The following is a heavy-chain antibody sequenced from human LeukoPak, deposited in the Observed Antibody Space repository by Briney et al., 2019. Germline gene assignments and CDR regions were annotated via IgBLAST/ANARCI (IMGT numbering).Heavy chain of an antibody. CDR2: ISGISSPI. J-gene: IGHJ4*02. D-gene: IGHD3-10*01. V-gene: IGHV3-48*02. Sequence: GGALRLSCAASGFTFSRYSTTWGRQAPGKGREWGSYISGISSPIYYADSVKCLVTISRENAKDSLYLQMNSLRDEDTAVYYCARVSGSYSFEYWGQGTPVNVSP. CDR1: GFTFSRYS. CDR3: ARVSGSYSFEY.